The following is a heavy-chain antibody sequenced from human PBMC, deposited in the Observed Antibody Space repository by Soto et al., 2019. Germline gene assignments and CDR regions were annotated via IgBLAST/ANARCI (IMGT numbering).Heavy chain of an antibody. V-gene: IGHV1-69*01. CDR3: ARGIHIAPAFYWFDP. CDR2: IIPIFGTA. Sequence: QVQLVQSGDEVKKPGSSVKVSCKASGGTFSSYAISWVRQAPGQGLEWMGGIIPIFGTANYAQKFQGRVPITADESTRTAYMELRSLRSEYTAVYYCARGIHIAPAFYWFDPWGQGTLVSVSS. J-gene: IGHJ5*02. CDR1: GGTFSSYA. D-gene: IGHD6-13*01.